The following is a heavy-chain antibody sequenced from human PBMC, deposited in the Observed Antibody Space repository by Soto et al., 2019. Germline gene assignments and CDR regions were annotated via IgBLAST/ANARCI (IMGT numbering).Heavy chain of an antibody. CDR1: GGGRSKDA. CDR3: ASGRVGQMATGGYFDN. Sequence: SVKVACKAAGGGRSKDACSWGRQEPGQGLEWVGGIIILFGTPNYARKFQGRVTVTADESSRTVYMELSSLTSEDTAIYYCASGRVGQMATGGYFDNWAQGTLVTVSS. CDR2: IIILFGTP. J-gene: IGHJ4*02. V-gene: IGHV1-69*01. D-gene: IGHD5-12*01.